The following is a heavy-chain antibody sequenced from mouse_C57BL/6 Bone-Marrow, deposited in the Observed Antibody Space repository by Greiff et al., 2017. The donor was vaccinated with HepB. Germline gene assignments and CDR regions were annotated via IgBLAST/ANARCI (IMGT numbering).Heavy chain of an antibody. CDR1: GYTFTSYG. D-gene: IGHD1-1*01. V-gene: IGHV1-81*01. CDR3: ARWAYYYGSRFDY. CDR2: IYPRSGNT. Sequence: VKLQESGAELARPGASVKLSCKASGYTFTSYGISWVKQRTGQGLEWIGEIYPRSGNTYYNEKFKGKATLTADKSSSTAYMELRSLTSEDSAVYFCARWAYYYGSRFDYWGQGTTLTVSS. J-gene: IGHJ2*01.